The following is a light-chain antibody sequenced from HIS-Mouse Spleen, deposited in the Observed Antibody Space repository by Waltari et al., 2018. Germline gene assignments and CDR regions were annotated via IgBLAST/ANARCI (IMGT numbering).Light chain of an antibody. CDR1: QSISSW. CDR2: KAS. V-gene: IGKV1-5*03. J-gene: IGKJ1*01. Sequence: DIQITQSPSTLSASVGARVTITCRASQSISSWLAWYQQKPGKAPKLLIYKASSLESGVPSRFSGSGSGTEFTLTISSLQPDDFATYYCQQYNSYSWTFGQGTKVEI. CDR3: QQYNSYSWT.